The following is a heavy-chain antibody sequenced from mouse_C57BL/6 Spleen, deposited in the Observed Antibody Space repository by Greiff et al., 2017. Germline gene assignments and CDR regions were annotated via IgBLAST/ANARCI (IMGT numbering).Heavy chain of an antibody. J-gene: IGHJ2*01. Sequence: QVQLQQSGPELVKPGASVKISCKASGYAFSSSWMNWVKQRPGKGLEWIGRIYPGDGDTNYNGKFKGKATLTADKSSSTAYMQLSSLTSEDSAVYFCARSLYDYGDYWGQGTTLTVSS. D-gene: IGHD2-4*01. CDR2: IYPGDGDT. V-gene: IGHV1-82*01. CDR3: ARSLYDYGDY. CDR1: GYAFSSSW.